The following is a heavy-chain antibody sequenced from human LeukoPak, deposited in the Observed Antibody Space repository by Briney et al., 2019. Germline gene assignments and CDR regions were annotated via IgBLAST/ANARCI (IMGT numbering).Heavy chain of an antibody. CDR2: ISSSGSTI. D-gene: IGHD3-3*01. Sequence: GGSLRLFCAASGFTFSSYEMNWVRQAPGKGLEWVSYISSSGSTIYYADSVKGRFTISRDNAMNSLYLQMNSLRAEDMAVYYCARGDYDFTHWFDPWGQGTLVTVSS. V-gene: IGHV3-48*03. CDR3: ARGDYDFTHWFDP. CDR1: GFTFSSYE. J-gene: IGHJ5*02.